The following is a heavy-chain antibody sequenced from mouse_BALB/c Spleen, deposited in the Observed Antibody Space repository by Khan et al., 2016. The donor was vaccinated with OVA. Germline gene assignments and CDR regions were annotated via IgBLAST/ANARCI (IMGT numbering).Heavy chain of an antibody. CDR3: ASHLTGSFAY. CDR1: GFTFSTYA. D-gene: IGHD4-1*01. J-gene: IGHJ3*01. Sequence: VELVESGGDLVKPGGSLRLSCAAFGFTFSTYAMSWVRQSLDKRLEWVATINSDGYYIYFPDTVKGRFSISGNNAENTLYLQMSSLKSKDTAIYYCASHLTGSFAYWGQGTLVTVSA. V-gene: IGHV5-6*01. CDR2: INSDGYYI.